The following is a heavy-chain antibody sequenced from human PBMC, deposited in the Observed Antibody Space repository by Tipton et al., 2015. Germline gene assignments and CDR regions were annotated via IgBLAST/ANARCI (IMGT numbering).Heavy chain of an antibody. CDR1: GFTFSTYS. V-gene: IGHV3-48*01. CDR3: ATEGISSSWYGSFDN. J-gene: IGHJ4*02. D-gene: IGHD6-13*01. CDR2: ISSTSTT. Sequence: SLRLSCAASGFTFSTYSMDWVRQAPGKGLEWVSFISSTSTTYYADSVKGRFTISRDNAKNSLYLQMNSLTAEDTAVYYCATEGISSSWYGSFDNWGQGTQVTVSS.